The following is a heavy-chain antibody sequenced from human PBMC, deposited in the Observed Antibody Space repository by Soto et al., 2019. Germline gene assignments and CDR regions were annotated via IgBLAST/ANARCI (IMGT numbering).Heavy chain of an antibody. Sequence: QVQLVQSGAEVKKPGSSVKVSCKASGGTFSSYAISWVQQAPGQGLEWMGGIIPIFGTANYAQKFQGRVTITAEESTSTAYMELSSLRSEDTAVYYCARGPEYSSSWYGIFDYWGQGTLVTVSS. CDR3: ARGPEYSSSWYGIFDY. V-gene: IGHV1-69*01. CDR1: GGTFSSYA. J-gene: IGHJ4*02. CDR2: IIPIFGTA. D-gene: IGHD6-13*01.